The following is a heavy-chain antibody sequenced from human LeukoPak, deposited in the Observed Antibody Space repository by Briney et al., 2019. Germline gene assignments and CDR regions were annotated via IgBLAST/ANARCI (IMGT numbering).Heavy chain of an antibody. Sequence: AETLSLTCAVYGGSFSGYYWSWIRQPPGKGLEWIGEINHSGSTNYKPSLKSRVTISVDTSKNQFSLKLSSVTAADTAVYYCARGGYYGSGNDFRFDPWGQGTLVTVSS. CDR1: GGSFSGYY. CDR3: ARGGYYGSGNDFRFDP. CDR2: INHSGST. D-gene: IGHD3-10*01. V-gene: IGHV4-34*01. J-gene: IGHJ5*02.